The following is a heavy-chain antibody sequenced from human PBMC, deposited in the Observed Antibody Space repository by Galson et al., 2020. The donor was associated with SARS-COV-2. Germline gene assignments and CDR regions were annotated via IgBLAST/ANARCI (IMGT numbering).Heavy chain of an antibody. CDR2: FDPEDGET. CDR3: AKDGANFWSGIYDGTERIDD. CDR1: GYTLTELS. Sequence: GASVKVSCKVSGYTLTELSMHWVRQAPGKGLEWMGGFDPEDGETIYAQKFQGRVTMTEDTSTDTAYMELSSLRSEDTAVYYCAKDGANFWSGIYDGTERIDDWGQGTLVIV. V-gene: IGHV1-24*01. D-gene: IGHD3-3*01. J-gene: IGHJ4*02.